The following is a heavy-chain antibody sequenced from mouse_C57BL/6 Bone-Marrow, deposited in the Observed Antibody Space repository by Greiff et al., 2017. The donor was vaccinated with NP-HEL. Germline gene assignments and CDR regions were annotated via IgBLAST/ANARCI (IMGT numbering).Heavy chain of an antibody. CDR3: ARIYGDYVSWFAY. CDR2: IYPGSGST. J-gene: IGHJ3*01. Sequence: VQLQQPGAELVKPGASVKMSCKASGYTFTSYWITWVKQRPGQGLEWIGDIYPGSGSTNYNEKFKSKATLTVDTSSSTAYMQLSSLTSEDSAVYYCARIYGDYVSWFAYWGQGTLVTVSA. V-gene: IGHV1-55*01. CDR1: GYTFTSYW. D-gene: IGHD2-13*01.